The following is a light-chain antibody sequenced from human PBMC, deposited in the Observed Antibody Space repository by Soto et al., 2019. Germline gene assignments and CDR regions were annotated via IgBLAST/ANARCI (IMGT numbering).Light chain of an antibody. Sequence: EIVLTQSPATLSLSPGERATLSCRASQSVSSYLAWYQQKPGQVPRLLIYAASSRATGIPDRFSGSGSGTDFTLTISRLEPEDFAVYYCQQYGSSPQTFGQGTKVDIK. CDR1: QSVSSY. V-gene: IGKV3-20*01. CDR3: QQYGSSPQT. J-gene: IGKJ1*01. CDR2: AAS.